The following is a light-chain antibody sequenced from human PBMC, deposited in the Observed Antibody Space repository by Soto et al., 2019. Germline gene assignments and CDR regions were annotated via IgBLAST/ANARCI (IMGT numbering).Light chain of an antibody. J-gene: IGKJ1*01. V-gene: IGKV1-5*03. CDR1: QSISSW. CDR2: KAS. CDR3: QQYNSYPGT. Sequence: DIQMTQSPSTLSASVGDRDTITCRASQSISSWLAWYQQKPGKAPKLLIYKASSLESGVPSRFSGSGSGTEFTLTISSLQPDDFATYYCQQYNSYPGTFGQGTKVDIK.